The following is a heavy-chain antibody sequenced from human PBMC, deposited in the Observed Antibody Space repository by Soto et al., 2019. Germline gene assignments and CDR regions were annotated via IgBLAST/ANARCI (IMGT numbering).Heavy chain of an antibody. V-gene: IGHV4-31*03. J-gene: IGHJ3*02. CDR2: IYYSGST. CDR3: ARGYTVTTVTTRLPSDAFDI. Sequence: QVQLQESGPGLVKPSQTLSLTCTVSGGSISSGGYYWSWIRQHPGKGLEWIGYIYYSGSTYYNPSLKSRVTISVDTSKNQFSLKLSSVTAADTAVYYCARGYTVTTVTTRLPSDAFDIWGQGTMVTVSS. CDR1: GGSISSGGYY. D-gene: IGHD4-17*01.